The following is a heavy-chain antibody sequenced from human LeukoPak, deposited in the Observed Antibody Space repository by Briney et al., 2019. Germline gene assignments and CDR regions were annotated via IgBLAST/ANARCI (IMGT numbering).Heavy chain of an antibody. CDR3: AGALRYSSGWIFDY. V-gene: IGHV4-61*01. CDR1: GGSVNSGSYY. D-gene: IGHD6-19*01. Sequence: SETLSLTCTVSGGSVNSGSYYWNWIRQPPGKGLEWIGYIYHSGSTYYNPSLKSRVTISVDTSKNQFSLKLSSVTAADTAVYYCAGALRYSSGWIFDYWGQGTLVTVSS. CDR2: IYHSGST. J-gene: IGHJ4*02.